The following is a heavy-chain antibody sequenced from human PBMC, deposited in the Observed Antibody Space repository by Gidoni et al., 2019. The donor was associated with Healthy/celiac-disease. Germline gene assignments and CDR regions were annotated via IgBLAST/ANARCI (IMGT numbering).Heavy chain of an antibody. CDR2: INHSGST. CDR1: GGSFSGYY. V-gene: IGHV4-34*01. D-gene: IGHD4-17*01. CDR3: ARGPLKDYGDYLDY. Sequence: QVQLQQWGAGLLKPSETLSLTCAVYGGSFSGYYWSWIRQPPGKGLEWIGEINHSGSTNYNPSLKSRVTISVDTSKNQFSLKLSSVTAADTAVYYCARGPLKDYGDYLDYWGQGTLVTVSS. J-gene: IGHJ4*02.